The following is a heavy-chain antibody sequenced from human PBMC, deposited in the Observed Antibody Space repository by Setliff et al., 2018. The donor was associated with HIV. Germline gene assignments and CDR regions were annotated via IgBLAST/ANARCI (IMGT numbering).Heavy chain of an antibody. CDR2: ISYDGSNK. CDR1: GFTFSSYA. Sequence: PGGSLRLSWAASGFTFSSYAMHWVRQAPGKGLEWVAVISYDGSNKYYADSVKGRLTISRDNSKNTLYLQMNSLRAEDTAVYCCARSKGHLYYDDDTGYVLRAFDIWGQGTMVTVSS. V-gene: IGHV3-30*04. D-gene: IGHD3-22*01. CDR3: ARSKGHLYYDDDTGYVLRAFDI. J-gene: IGHJ3*02.